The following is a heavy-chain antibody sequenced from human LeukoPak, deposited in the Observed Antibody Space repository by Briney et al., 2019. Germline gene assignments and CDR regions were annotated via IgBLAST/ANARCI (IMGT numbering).Heavy chain of an antibody. J-gene: IGHJ4*02. CDR1: GFTFSNYG. D-gene: IGHD3-9*01. CDR3: AKDRLSRYFDYSPFDY. Sequence: GGSLRLSCAASGFTFSNYGMHWVRQAPGKGLEWVAFIQYDGSNKYYADSVKGRFTISKDNSKNTLYLQMNSLRTDHTAVYYCAKDRLSRYFDYSPFDYWGQGTLVSVSS. CDR2: IQYDGSNK. V-gene: IGHV3-30*02.